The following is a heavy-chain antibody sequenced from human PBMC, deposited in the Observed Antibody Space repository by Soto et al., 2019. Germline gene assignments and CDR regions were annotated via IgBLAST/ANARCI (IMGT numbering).Heavy chain of an antibody. J-gene: IGHJ4*02. CDR2: ISAYNGNT. D-gene: IGHD1-26*01. CDR1: GYTSTNYD. V-gene: IGHV1-18*01. CDR3: ARALYRSGTYYAFDN. Sequence: QVQLVQSGAEVKKPGASVKVSCKTSGYTSTNYDIGWVRQATGQGLEWMGWISAYNGNTHYAQNLQGRVTMTTDTSTSTAYMELRSLRSDDTAVYYCARALYRSGTYYAFDNWSQGTLVTVSS.